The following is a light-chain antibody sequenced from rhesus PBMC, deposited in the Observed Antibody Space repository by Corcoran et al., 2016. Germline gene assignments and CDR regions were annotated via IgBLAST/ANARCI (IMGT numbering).Light chain of an antibody. J-gene: IGKJ2*01. CDR2: RTS. CDR1: SSVSTS. CDR3: QQGNSIPYS. V-gene: IGKV3-42*01. Sequence: EIVLTQSPTSMAVSQGERVTISCTASSSVSTSYLHWYQQKPGFPPRLLVYRTSSLASGVPARFSGSGSGTSYTLTLSSMEAEDAANYYCQQGNSIPYSFGQGTKVEIK.